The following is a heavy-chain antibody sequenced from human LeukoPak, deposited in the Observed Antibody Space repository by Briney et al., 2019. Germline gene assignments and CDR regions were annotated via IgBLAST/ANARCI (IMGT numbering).Heavy chain of an antibody. D-gene: IGHD3-10*01. CDR1: GFTFSSYG. V-gene: IGHV3-30*02. J-gene: IGHJ4*02. Sequence: GGSLRLSCAASGFTFSSYGMHWVRQAPGKGLEWVAFIRYDGSNKYYADSVKGRFTISRDNSKNTLYLQMNSLRAEDTAVYYCAKDYYYGSGSYYNVWDYWGQGTLVTVSS. CDR2: IRYDGSNK. CDR3: AKDYYYGSGSYYNVWDY.